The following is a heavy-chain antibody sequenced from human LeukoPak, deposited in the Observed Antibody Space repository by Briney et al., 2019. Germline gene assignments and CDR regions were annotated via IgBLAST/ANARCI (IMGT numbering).Heavy chain of an antibody. J-gene: IGHJ3*02. CDR1: GFTFSSYE. D-gene: IGHD1-20*01. Sequence: GGSLRLSCAASGFTFSSYEMNWVRQAPGKGLEWVSYISSFSGTINYADSVKGRFTISRDNAKNSLYLQMNSLRAEDTAVYYCARDHNWNEEDGAFDIWGQGTMVTVS. V-gene: IGHV3-48*03. CDR2: ISSFSGTI. CDR3: ARDHNWNEEDGAFDI.